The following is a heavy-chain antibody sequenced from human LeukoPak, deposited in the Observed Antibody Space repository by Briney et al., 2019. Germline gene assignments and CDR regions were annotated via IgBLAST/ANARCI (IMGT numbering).Heavy chain of an antibody. Sequence: SVKVSCKASGGTFSSYAISWVRQAPGQGLEWMGRIIPIFGTANYARKFQGRVTITTDESTSTAYMELSSLRSEDTAVYYCARARVTHYYMDVWGKGTTVTVSS. CDR2: IIPIFGTA. J-gene: IGHJ6*03. V-gene: IGHV1-69*05. CDR3: ARARVTHYYMDV. CDR1: GGTFSSYA. D-gene: IGHD4-11*01.